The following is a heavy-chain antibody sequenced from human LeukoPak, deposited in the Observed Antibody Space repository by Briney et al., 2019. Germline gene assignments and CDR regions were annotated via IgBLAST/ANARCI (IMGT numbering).Heavy chain of an antibody. CDR3: AKGQSSTSSEWFDP. CDR2: ISGSGGNT. CDR1: GFTFSSYA. Sequence: PGGSLRLSCAASGFTFSSYAMSWVRQAPGKGLEWVSTISGSGGNTYYADSVKGRFTISRDNSENTLYLQMHSPRAEDTALYYCAKGQSSTSSEWFDPWGQGTLVTVSS. V-gene: IGHV3-23*01. J-gene: IGHJ5*02. D-gene: IGHD6-6*01.